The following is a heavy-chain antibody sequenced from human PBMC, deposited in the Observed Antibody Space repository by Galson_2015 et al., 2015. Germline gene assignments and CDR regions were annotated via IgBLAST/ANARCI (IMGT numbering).Heavy chain of an antibody. J-gene: IGHJ5*02. D-gene: IGHD4-17*01. CDR2: ISWDGGST. CDR1: GFTFDDYT. Sequence: SLRLSCAASGFTFDDYTMHWVRQAPGKGLEWVSLISWDGGSTYYADSVKGRFTISRDNSKNPLYLQMNSLRTEDTALYYCAKGGAYGDYQSGYNWFDPWGQGTLVTVSS. V-gene: IGHV3-43*01. CDR3: AKGGAYGDYQSGYNWFDP.